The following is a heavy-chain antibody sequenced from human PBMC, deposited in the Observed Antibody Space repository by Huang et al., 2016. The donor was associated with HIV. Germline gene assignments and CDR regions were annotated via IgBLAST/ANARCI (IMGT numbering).Heavy chain of an antibody. V-gene: IGHV1-3*01. CDR1: GYTFSSHA. CDR3: ARDPLDIRRHFDF. CDR2: INGGNGDT. J-gene: IGHJ4*02. D-gene: IGHD3-3*01. Sequence: QVQLVQSGAEVKKPGTSVKVSCKTSGYTFSSHALHWLRQAPGQMPSWVGWINGGNGDTKYSQKFQSRVTITSDTSANIGYMELNSLLSEDTAVYYCARDPLDIRRHFDFWGQGSLVTVSS.